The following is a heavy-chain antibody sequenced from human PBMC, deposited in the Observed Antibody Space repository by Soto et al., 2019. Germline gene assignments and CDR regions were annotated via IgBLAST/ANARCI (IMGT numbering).Heavy chain of an antibody. D-gene: IGHD6-19*01. CDR1: GFSLSTSGVG. CDR2: IFWDDDY. Sequence: QITLKESGPPLVKPTQTLTLTCTFSGFSLSTSGVGVGWIRQPPGKALEWLALIFWDDDYRYSPSLKSRLTPTQATSKSQAVPTPPTGDPGDTAPYYCAHSQWLKDNWSDTWGPGALVTVSS. V-gene: IGHV2-5*02. J-gene: IGHJ5*02. CDR3: AHSQWLKDNWSDT.